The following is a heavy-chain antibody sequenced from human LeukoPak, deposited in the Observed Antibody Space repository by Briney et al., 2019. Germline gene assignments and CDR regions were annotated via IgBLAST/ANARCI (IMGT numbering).Heavy chain of an antibody. J-gene: IGHJ3*02. CDR1: GFTFGNSA. Sequence: GGSLRLSCAASGFTFGNSAMSWVRQAPGKGLEWVSAISGSGGSTYYADSVKSRFTISRDYSKNTLYLQMNSLRAEDTAVYYCAKDLFRFTLTVVVTATDSQGYAFDIWGQGTMVTVSS. V-gene: IGHV3-23*01. D-gene: IGHD2-21*02. CDR3: AKDLFRFTLTVVVTATDSQGYAFDI. CDR2: ISGSGGST.